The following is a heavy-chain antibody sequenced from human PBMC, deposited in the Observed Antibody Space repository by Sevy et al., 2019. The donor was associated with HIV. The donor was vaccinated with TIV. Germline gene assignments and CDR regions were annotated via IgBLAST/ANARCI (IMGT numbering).Heavy chain of an antibody. CDR3: ARVDYDDYTTWGTGYYYMDV. V-gene: IGHV3-11*01. Sequence: GGSLRLSCAVSGFAFSDYYMTWIRQAPGKGLEWVSYITSGGNSINYAGSVKGRFTVYRDNTKNSLYLQMNSLRAEDTDVYYCARVDYDDYTTWGTGYYYMDVWGKGTMVTVSS. D-gene: IGHD4-17*01. CDR2: ITSGGNSI. J-gene: IGHJ6*03. CDR1: GFAFSDYY.